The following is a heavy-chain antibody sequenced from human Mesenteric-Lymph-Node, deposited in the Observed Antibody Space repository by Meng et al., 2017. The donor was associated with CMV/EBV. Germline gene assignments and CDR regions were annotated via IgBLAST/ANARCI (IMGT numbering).Heavy chain of an antibody. Sequence: GAFYGGSFSGYYWSWIRQPPGKGLKWIGEINHSGSTNYNPSLKSRVTISVDTSKNQFSLKLSSVTAADTAVYYCARDSSGYGWFDPWGQGTLVTVSS. J-gene: IGHJ5*02. CDR1: GGSFSGYY. CDR3: ARDSSGYGWFDP. D-gene: IGHD5-12*01. V-gene: IGHV4-34*01. CDR2: INHSGST.